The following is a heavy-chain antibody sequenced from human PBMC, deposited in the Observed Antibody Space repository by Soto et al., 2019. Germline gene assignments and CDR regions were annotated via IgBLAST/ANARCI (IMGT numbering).Heavy chain of an antibody. J-gene: IGHJ4*02. Sequence: GSLRLCCAAAGFSFSTYYMSWVRQAPGKGLEWVANIKQDGSGTNYVDSVKGRFTISRDNAKNSLYLHMNSLRAEDTAVYYCARDRAGALEYWGQGTLVTVSS. CDR2: IKQDGSGT. V-gene: IGHV3-7*03. D-gene: IGHD1-26*01. CDR3: ARDRAGALEY. CDR1: GFSFSTYY.